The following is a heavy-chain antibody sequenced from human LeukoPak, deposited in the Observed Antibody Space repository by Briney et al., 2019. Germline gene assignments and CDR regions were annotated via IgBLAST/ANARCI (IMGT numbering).Heavy chain of an antibody. D-gene: IGHD3-16*01. Sequence: GGSLRLSCAASGFTFSSYEMNWVRQAPGKGLEWVSYISSSGSTIHYADSVKGRFTISRDNAKNSLYLQMNSLRAEDTAVYYCAKELIMRFDFWGQGTLVTVSS. CDR3: AKELIMRFDF. J-gene: IGHJ4*02. CDR1: GFTFSSYE. V-gene: IGHV3-48*03. CDR2: ISSSGSTI.